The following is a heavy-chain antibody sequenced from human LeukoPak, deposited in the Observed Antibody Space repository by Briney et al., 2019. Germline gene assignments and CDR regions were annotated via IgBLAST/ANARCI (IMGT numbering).Heavy chain of an antibody. D-gene: IGHD3-10*01. CDR2: IYYSGST. V-gene: IGHV4-59*01. CDR3: ARVWVGYYGSGSYLYYYYYMDV. Sequence: SETLSLTCTVSGGSISSYYWSWIRQPPGKGLEWIGYIYYSGSTNYNPSLKSRVTISVDTSKNQFSLKLSSVTAADTAVYYCARVWVGYYGSGSYLYYYYYMDVWGKGTTVTISS. CDR1: GGSISSYY. J-gene: IGHJ6*03.